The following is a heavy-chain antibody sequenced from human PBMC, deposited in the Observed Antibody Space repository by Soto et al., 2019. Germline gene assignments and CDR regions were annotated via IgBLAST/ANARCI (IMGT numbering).Heavy chain of an antibody. CDR3: SIGSWSAETFDV. CDR1: GGTFSTYT. D-gene: IGHD2-2*01. CDR2: IIPMLTVT. V-gene: IGHV1-69*02. J-gene: IGHJ3*01. Sequence: QVHLVQSGAEVKKPGSSVKVSCKAAGGTFSTYTLIWVRQAPGQGLEWIGRIIPMLTVTNSAQKFQGRVTLTADKSTNTAFMELTSLRSDDTAVYYCSIGSWSAETFDVWGQGTMVTVSS.